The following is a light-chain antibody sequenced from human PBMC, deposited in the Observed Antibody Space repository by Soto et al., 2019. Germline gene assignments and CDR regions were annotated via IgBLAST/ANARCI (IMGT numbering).Light chain of an antibody. V-gene: IGLV8-61*01. CDR3: VLYMGQPV. CDR1: SGSVSTSYY. CDR2: STN. J-gene: IGLJ3*02. Sequence: QTVVTQEPSFSVSPGGTVTLTCGLSSGSVSTSYYPSWYQQTPGQAPRTLIYSTNTRSSGVPDRFSGSILGNEAALTITGAQADDESDYYCVLYMGQPVFGGGTKLTVL.